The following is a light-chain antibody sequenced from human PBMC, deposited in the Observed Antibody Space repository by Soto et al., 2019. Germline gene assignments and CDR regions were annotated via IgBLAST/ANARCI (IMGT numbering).Light chain of an antibody. Sequence: DIVMTQSPDSLAVSLGERATINCKSSQSVLYSSNNKNYLAWYQQKPGQPPKLLIYWASTRESGVPDRFSGSWSRTHSTLTIRRLQAEDVAVYSCQQYYSTPPGTFGQGTKLEIK. CDR3: QQYYSTPPGT. V-gene: IGKV4-1*01. J-gene: IGKJ2*01. CDR1: QSVLYSSNNKNY. CDR2: WAS.